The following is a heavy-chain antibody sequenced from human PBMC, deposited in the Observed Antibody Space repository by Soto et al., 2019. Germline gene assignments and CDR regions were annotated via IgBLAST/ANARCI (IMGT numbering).Heavy chain of an antibody. V-gene: IGHV3-23*01. J-gene: IGHJ1*01. CDR3: AKDGFYDFWSGARYFQH. CDR1: GFTFSSYA. Sequence: GGSLRLSCAASGFTFSSYAMSWVRQAPGKGLEWVSAISGSGGSTYYADSVKGRFTISRDNSKNTLYLQMNSLRAEDTAVYYCAKDGFYDFWSGARYFQHWGQGTLVTVSS. CDR2: ISGSGGST. D-gene: IGHD3-3*01.